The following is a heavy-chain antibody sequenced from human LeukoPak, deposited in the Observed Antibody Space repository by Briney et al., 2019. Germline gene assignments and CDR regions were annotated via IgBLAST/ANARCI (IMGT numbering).Heavy chain of an antibody. CDR1: GYTFTSYD. Sequence: GSLKVSWKASGYTFTSYDINWVRQATGQGLEWMGWMNPNSGNTGYAQKLQGRVTMTRNTSTSTAYMELSSLRSEDTAVYYCARGKYYGSGPPYNWFDPWGQGTLVTVSS. CDR3: ARGKYYGSGPPYNWFDP. J-gene: IGHJ5*02. D-gene: IGHD3-10*01. CDR2: MNPNSGNT. V-gene: IGHV1-8*01.